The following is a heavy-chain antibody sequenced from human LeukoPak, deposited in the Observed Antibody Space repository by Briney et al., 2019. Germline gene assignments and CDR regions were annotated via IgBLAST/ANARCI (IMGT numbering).Heavy chain of an antibody. J-gene: IGHJ4*02. V-gene: IGHV3-30*02. CDR1: GFTFSSYG. D-gene: IGHD6-19*01. Sequence: GGSLRLSCAASGFTFSSYGMHWARQAPGKGLEWVAFIRSDGSIKYYTESLKGRFTISRDISKNTLYLQINSLRPEDTAVYYCTKDEVFSSAWYFDYWGQGTLVTVSS. CDR2: IRSDGSIK. CDR3: TKDEVFSSAWYFDY.